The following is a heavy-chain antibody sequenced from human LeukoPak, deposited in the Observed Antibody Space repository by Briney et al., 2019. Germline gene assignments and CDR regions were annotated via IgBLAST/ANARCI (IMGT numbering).Heavy chain of an antibody. Sequence: PSETLSLTCNVSGGSISSASYCWGWIRQPPGKGLEWIGNFYYSGSTYYNPSLKSRVTISVDTSKNQFSLKLSSVTAADTAVYYCARRGIVVVPAARGAFDIWGQGTMVTVSS. CDR2: FYYSGST. CDR1: GGSISSASYC. V-gene: IGHV4-39*01. J-gene: IGHJ3*02. D-gene: IGHD2-2*01. CDR3: ARRGIVVVPAARGAFDI.